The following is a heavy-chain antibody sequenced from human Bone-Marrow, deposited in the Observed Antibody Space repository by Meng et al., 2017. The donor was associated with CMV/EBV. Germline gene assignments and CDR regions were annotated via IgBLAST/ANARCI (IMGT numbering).Heavy chain of an antibody. Sequence: ASVKVSCKDSAYRFTGYYLHWVRQAPGQGLEWMGWINPDSGDTNYAQKFQGRVTGTRDTSISTAYMELTRLTSDDTAVYYCARDYYYDMDVWGQGTTVNVSS. CDR1: AYRFTGYY. CDR3: ARDYYYDMDV. V-gene: IGHV1-2*02. CDR2: INPDSGDT. J-gene: IGHJ6*02.